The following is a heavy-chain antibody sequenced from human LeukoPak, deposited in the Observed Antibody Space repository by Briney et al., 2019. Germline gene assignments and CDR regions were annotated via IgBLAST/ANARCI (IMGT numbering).Heavy chain of an antibody. V-gene: IGHV3-48*03. Sequence: PGGSLRLSCAASGFTFSSYEMNWVRQAPGKGLEWVSYISSSGSTIYYADSVKGRFTISRDNAKNSLYLQMNSLRAEDTAVYYCARDGALRFLEWLPDYWGQGTLVTVSS. CDR1: GFTFSSYE. CDR2: ISSSGSTI. D-gene: IGHD3-3*01. J-gene: IGHJ4*02. CDR3: ARDGALRFLEWLPDY.